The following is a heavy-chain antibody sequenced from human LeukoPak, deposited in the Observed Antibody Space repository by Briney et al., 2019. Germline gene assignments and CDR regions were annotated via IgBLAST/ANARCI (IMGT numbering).Heavy chain of an antibody. CDR3: ARHGGTGLTTGPYYYMDV. V-gene: IGHV5-51*01. Sequence: GESLKISCKGSGYSFTSYWIGWVRQMPGKGLEWMGIIYPGDSDTRYSPSFQGQVTISADKSISTAYLQWSSLKASDTAMYYCARHGGTGLTTGPYYYMDVWGKGTTVTVSS. D-gene: IGHD3/OR15-3a*01. CDR1: GYSFTSYW. J-gene: IGHJ6*03. CDR2: IYPGDSDT.